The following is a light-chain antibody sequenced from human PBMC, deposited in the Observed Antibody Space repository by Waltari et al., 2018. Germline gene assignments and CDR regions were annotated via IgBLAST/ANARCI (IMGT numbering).Light chain of an antibody. V-gene: IGKV3-20*01. CDR3: QQYRMTPVS. Sequence: EVLLTHSPGTLSLSPGDRATLSCRASESVGNLFAWYQQKPGQAPRLLIYDASTRATGIPDRFSGSGSGTEFTLTISRLEAGDFAMYYCQQYRMTPVSFGQGTKVEIK. CDR2: DAS. J-gene: IGKJ2*03. CDR1: ESVGNLF.